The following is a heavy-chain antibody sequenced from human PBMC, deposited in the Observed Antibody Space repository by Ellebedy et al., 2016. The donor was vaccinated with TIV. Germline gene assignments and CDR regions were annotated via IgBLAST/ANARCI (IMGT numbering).Heavy chain of an antibody. Sequence: AASVKVSCKPSGYTFTSYFLAWVRQAPGQGLEWMGWINPASGDTSYAHRLQGRLALTRDTSISTAYMELSSLRSDDTAMYYCVRSRSYYFDNWGEGTLVTVSS. CDR2: INPASGDT. CDR3: VRSRSYYFDN. J-gene: IGHJ4*02. V-gene: IGHV1-2*02. CDR1: GYTFTSYF.